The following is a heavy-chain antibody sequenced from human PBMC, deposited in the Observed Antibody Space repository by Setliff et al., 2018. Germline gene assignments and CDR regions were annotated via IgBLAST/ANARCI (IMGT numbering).Heavy chain of an antibody. CDR2: IYHSGST. CDR3: ARLSGFQYIDV. Sequence: PSETLSLTCTVSGGSISSSNWWTWVRQPPGKGLEWIGEIYHSGSTNYNPSLQSRVSIPLDTSKNQFSLKLSSVTAADTAVYYCARLSGFQYIDVWGKGTTVTVSS. D-gene: IGHD6-25*01. CDR1: GGSISSSNW. J-gene: IGHJ6*03. V-gene: IGHV4-4*02.